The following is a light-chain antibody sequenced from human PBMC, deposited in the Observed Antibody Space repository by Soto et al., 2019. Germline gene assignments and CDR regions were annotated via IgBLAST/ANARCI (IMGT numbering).Light chain of an antibody. CDR1: QRISNY. CDR3: QQSYSSPQT. V-gene: IGKV1-39*01. CDR2: AAS. J-gene: IGKJ1*01. Sequence: DIPITHSACSLAVFVGDGVSITCRSSQRISNYLHWYQQKPGKAPKLLIFAASSLQSGVPSRFSGSGSGTDFALTISSLQPEDFAIYYCQQSYSSPQTFGQGTKVDI.